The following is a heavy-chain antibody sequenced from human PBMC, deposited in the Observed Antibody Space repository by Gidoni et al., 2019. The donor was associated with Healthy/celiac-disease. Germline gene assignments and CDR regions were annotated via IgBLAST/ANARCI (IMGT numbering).Heavy chain of an antibody. CDR3: ARVLEWGRYSSSWYPEGDAFDI. Sequence: QLQLQESGPGLVKPSETLSLTFPVSGCSISSSSYYWGWIRQPPGKGLEWIGSIYYSGSTYYNPSLKSRVTISVDTSKNQFSLKLSSVTAADTAVYYCARVLEWGRYSSSWYPEGDAFDIWGQGTMVTVSS. CDR1: GCSISSSSYY. J-gene: IGHJ3*02. V-gene: IGHV4-39*01. D-gene: IGHD6-13*01. CDR2: IYYSGST.